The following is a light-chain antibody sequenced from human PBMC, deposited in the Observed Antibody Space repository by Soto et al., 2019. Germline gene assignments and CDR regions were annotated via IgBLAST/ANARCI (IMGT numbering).Light chain of an antibody. CDR1: QGIGTY. CDR3: QQTHSTPPWT. J-gene: IGKJ1*01. V-gene: IGKV1-39*01. Sequence: DLHLTQSPSSLSASVGDRVTISCRATQGIGTYLTWYQQKPGRAPNLLIYDASTLQTGAPSRFSGRASATDFTLTISSLQPEDVGTYFCQQTHSTPPWTFGQGTRVEI. CDR2: DAS.